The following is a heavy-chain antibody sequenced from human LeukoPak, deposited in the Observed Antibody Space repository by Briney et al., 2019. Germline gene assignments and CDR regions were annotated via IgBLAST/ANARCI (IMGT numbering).Heavy chain of an antibody. V-gene: IGHV3-23*01. J-gene: IGHJ5*02. CDR2: IGGRGGST. D-gene: IGHD3-16*01. CDR3: GKEGGA. CDR1: GFTFSSFT. Sequence: PGGSLRLSCAASGFTFSSFTMTWVRQAPGKGLEWVSAIGGRGGSTYYADSLEGRFTIARDNSKDMVYLQMNSLKVEETAIYYCGKEGGAWGQGTKVTVSS.